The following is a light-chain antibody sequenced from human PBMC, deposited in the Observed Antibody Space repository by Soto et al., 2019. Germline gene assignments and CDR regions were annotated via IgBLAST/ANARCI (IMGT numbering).Light chain of an antibody. J-gene: IGKJ3*01. CDR3: QQRSNWPPLFT. V-gene: IGKV3-11*01. CDR2: DAS. CDR1: QSVSSY. Sequence: EIVLTQSPATLSLSPGERATLSCRASQSVSSYLAWYQQKPGQAPRLLIYDASNSATGIPARFSGSGSGTDFTLNISILGPEDFAVYFCQQRSNWPPLFTFGPGTKVDIK.